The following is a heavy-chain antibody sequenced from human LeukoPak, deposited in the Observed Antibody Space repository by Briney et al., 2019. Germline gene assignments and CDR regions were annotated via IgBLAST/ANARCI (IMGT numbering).Heavy chain of an antibody. CDR2: INPNSGGT. D-gene: IGHD1/OR15-1a*01. CDR1: GYTFTGYY. CDR3: ARGVRTTSGTIPYYYYMDV. J-gene: IGHJ6*03. Sequence: GASVKVSCKASGYTFTGYYIHWVRQAPGQGLEWMGWINPNSGGTNYAQKFQGGVTMTRDTSIRTAYMELSRLTSDDTAVYYCARGVRTTSGTIPYYYYMDVWGKGTTVTVSS. V-gene: IGHV1-2*02.